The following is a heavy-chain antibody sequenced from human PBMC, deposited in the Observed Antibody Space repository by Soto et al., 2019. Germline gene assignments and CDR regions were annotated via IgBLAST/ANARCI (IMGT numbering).Heavy chain of an antibody. V-gene: IGHV5-10-1*01. CDR1: GYSFTSYW. D-gene: IGHD2-15*01. Sequence: PGESLKISCEGSGYSFTSYWISWVRQMPGKGLEWMGRIDPSDSYTNYSPSFQGHVTISADKSISTAYLQWSSLKASDTAMYYCAAGYCSGGSCYSKYYYYGMDVWGQGTTVTVSS. CDR3: AAGYCSGGSCYSKYYYYGMDV. J-gene: IGHJ6*02. CDR2: IDPSDSYT.